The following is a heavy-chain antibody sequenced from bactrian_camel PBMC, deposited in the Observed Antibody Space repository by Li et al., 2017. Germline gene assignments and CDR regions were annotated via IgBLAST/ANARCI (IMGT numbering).Heavy chain of an antibody. D-gene: IGHD3*01. V-gene: IGHV3S7*01. CDR1: GFTFSGYA. Sequence: HVQLVESGGGLVQPGGSLRLSCAASGFTFSGYAMSWVRQAPGKGLEWVSSIYSDGGKRYYAESVKGRFTISRDNAKNTLYLQMNSLNAEDTAMYFCAARQCRSTTYCRLTYCSARRSSDFLHWGQGTQVTVS. CDR3: AARQCRSTTYCRLTYCSARRSSDFLH. J-gene: IGHJ4*01. CDR2: IYSDGGKR.